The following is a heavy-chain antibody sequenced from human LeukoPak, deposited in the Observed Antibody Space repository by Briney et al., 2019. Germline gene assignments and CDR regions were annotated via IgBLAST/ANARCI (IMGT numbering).Heavy chain of an antibody. D-gene: IGHD3-3*01. J-gene: IGHJ6*03. CDR1: GFTFSSYA. V-gene: IGHV3-23*01. CDR2: ISGSGGST. CDR3: AKYYDFWSGYSQHYYYMDV. Sequence: GGSLRLSCATSGFTFSSYAMSWVRQAPGKGLEWVSVISGSGGSTYYADSVKGRFTISRDNSKNTLYLQMNSPRAEDTAVYYCAKYYDFWSGYSQHYYYMDVWGKGTTVTVSS.